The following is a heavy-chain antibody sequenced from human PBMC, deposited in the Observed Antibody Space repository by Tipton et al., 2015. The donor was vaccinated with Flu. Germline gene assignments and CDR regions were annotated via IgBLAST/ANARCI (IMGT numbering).Heavy chain of an antibody. Sequence: SLRLSCAASGFIFSTYGMHWVRQAPGKGLEWVAVIWYDGTNEYYADSVRGRFTISRDNSKDTFYLEMNNLRSEDTAVYHCATFGSVATAIPPLWGQGTLVTVSS. J-gene: IGHJ4*02. CDR2: IWYDGTNE. D-gene: IGHD2-2*02. V-gene: IGHV3-33*01. CDR1: GFIFSTYG. CDR3: ATFGSVATAIPPL.